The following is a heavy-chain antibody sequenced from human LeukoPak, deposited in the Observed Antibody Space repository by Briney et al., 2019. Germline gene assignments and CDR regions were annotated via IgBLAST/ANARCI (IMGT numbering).Heavy chain of an antibody. J-gene: IGHJ4*02. V-gene: IGHV1-69*04. Sequence: SVKVSCKASGGTFSSYAISWVRQAPGQGLEWMGRIIPILGIANYAQKFQGRVTITADKSTSTAYMELSSLRSEDTAVYYCARVGIQLAYYFDYWGQGTLVTVSS. CDR3: ARVGIQLAYYFDY. CDR1: GGTFSSYA. CDR2: IIPILGIA. D-gene: IGHD5-18*01.